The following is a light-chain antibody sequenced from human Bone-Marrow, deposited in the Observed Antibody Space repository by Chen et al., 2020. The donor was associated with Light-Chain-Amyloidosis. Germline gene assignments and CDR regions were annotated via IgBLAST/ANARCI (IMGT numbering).Light chain of an antibody. J-gene: IGLJ1*01. V-gene: IGLV2-14*01. CDR1: SSDVGGDNH. CDR3: SSYTITITLV. Sequence: QSALTQPASVSGSPGQSFPISCTGTSSDVGGDNHVSWYQQHPDKAPKLMIYEVTNRPSWVPDRFSGSKSDNTASLTISGLQTEDEADYFCSSYTITITLVFGSGTRVTVL. CDR2: EVT.